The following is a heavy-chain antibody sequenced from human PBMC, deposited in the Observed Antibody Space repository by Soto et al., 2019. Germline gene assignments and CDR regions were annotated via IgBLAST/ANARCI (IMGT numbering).Heavy chain of an antibody. J-gene: IGHJ4*02. V-gene: IGHV2-5*02. CDR2: IYWDDDK. Sequence: QITLKESGPTLVKPTQTLTLPCTFSGFSLSSTRMAVGWIRQPPGKDLEWLALIYWDDDKRYSPFLKSRLTITKDTANNQVVLTMSNMDPVDTARYYCAHIVVAGLGYYFDYWGQGTLVTVSS. D-gene: IGHD6-19*01. CDR3: AHIVVAGLGYYFDY. CDR1: GFSLSSTRMA.